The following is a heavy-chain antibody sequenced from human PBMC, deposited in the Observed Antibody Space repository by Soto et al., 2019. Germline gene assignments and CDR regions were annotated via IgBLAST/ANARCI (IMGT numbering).Heavy chain of an antibody. Sequence: SETLSLTCTVSGGSISSGDYYWSWIRQPPGKGLEWIGYIYYSGSTYYNTSLKNRDNKTVDTSKNQFSLKLSSVTAADTAVYYCASETMVRGVMDYYYYGMDVWGQGTTVTVSS. J-gene: IGHJ6*02. CDR2: IYYSGST. V-gene: IGHV4-30-4*02. D-gene: IGHD3-10*01. CDR1: GGSISSGDYY. CDR3: ASETMVRGVMDYYYYGMDV.